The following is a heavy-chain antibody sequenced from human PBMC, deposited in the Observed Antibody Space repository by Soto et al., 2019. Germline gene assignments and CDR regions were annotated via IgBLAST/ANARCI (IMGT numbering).Heavy chain of an antibody. V-gene: IGHV3-30*03. D-gene: IGHD3-22*01. CDR3: ARWVGGSMSDNSGTYDS. Sequence: QVQLVESGGGVVQPGTSLRLTCAGSGFTFTRNGMHWVRQAPGKGLEWVAVVSYDGSQKYYVDSVKGRFTISRDNSENTLYLQMNSLRPEDTAVYYCARWVGGSMSDNSGTYDSWGQGTLVTVSS. CDR1: GFTFTRNG. J-gene: IGHJ5*01. CDR2: VSYDGSQK.